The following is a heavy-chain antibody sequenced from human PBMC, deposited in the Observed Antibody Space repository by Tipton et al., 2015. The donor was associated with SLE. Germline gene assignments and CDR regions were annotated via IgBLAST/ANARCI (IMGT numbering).Heavy chain of an antibody. D-gene: IGHD1-26*01. Sequence: TLSLTCTVSGGSISGGSYYWSWIRQPAGKGLEWIGSIYTSGSTTYNPSLKSRVTISGDTSKNRFSLKLSSVTAADTAVYYCARSYANLYYFDYWGQGTLVTVSS. CDR2: IYTSGST. V-gene: IGHV4-61*02. J-gene: IGHJ4*02. CDR1: GGSISGGSYY. CDR3: ARSYANLYYFDY.